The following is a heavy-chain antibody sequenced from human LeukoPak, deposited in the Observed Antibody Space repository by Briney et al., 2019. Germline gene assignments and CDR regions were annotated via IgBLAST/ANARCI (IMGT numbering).Heavy chain of an antibody. D-gene: IGHD3-16*01. V-gene: IGHV3-73*01. CDR2: IRSKANSYAT. J-gene: IGHJ4*02. Sequence: GGSLRLSCAASGFTFSGSAMHWVRQASGKGLEWVGRIRSKANSYATAYAASVKGRFTISRDDSKNTAYLQMNSLKTEDTAVYYCTSSGGEQPDLFDYWGQGTLVTVSS. CDR3: TSSGGEQPDLFDY. CDR1: GFTFSGSA.